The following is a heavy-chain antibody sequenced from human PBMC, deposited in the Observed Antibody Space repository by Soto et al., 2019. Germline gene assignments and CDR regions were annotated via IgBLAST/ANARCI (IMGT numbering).Heavy chain of an antibody. V-gene: IGHV4-39*01. CDR2: IYFSGST. CDR3: ARRDIVATIDY. D-gene: IGHD5-12*01. Sequence: QLQLQESGPGLVKPSETLSLTCTVSGGSISSSNYYWGWIRQPPGKGLEWIVSIYFSGSTFYNPSLKSRVTISADTSKNQFSLKLSSVTAADTAVYFCARRDIVATIDYWGQGTLVTVSS. J-gene: IGHJ4*02. CDR1: GGSISSSNYY.